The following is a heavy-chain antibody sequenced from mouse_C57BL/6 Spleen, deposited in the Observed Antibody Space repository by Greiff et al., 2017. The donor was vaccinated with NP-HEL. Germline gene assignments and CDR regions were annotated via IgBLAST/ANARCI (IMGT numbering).Heavy chain of an antibody. CDR3: ARGGSSYSHFDY. CDR1: GYTFTSYW. Sequence: QVQLQQSGAELVMPGASVKLSCKASGYTFTSYWMHWVKQRPGQGLEWIGEIDPSDSYTNYNQKFKGKSTLTVDKSSSTAYMQLSSLTSEDSAVYHCARGGSSYSHFDYWGQGTTLTVYS. CDR2: IDPSDSYT. J-gene: IGHJ2*01. V-gene: IGHV1-69*01. D-gene: IGHD1-1*01.